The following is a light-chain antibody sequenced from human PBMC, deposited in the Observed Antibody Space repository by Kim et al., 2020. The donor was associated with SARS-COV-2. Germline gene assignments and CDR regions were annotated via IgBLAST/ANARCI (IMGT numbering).Light chain of an antibody. CDR2: GAS. V-gene: IGKV3-15*01. CDR1: RSVSSH. Sequence: EIVLTQSPATLSVSPGERATLSCRASRSVSSHLAWYQQKPGQGPRLLIYGASTRATGVPDRFSGSGSGTDFTLTISSLHSEDFAVYYCQQYVSWPLTFGGGTKVDIK. J-gene: IGKJ4*02. CDR3: QQYVSWPLT.